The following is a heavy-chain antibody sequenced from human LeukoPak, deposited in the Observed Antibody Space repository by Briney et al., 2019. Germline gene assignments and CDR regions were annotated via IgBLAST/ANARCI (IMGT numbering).Heavy chain of an antibody. CDR2: IYPGDSDT. CDR3: ARRGNSALYYYYGMDV. V-gene: IGHV5-51*01. CDR1: EYIFSNYW. J-gene: IGHJ6*02. Sequence: GESLKISCKGSEYIFSNYWIAWVRQMPGKGLEWLGIIYPGDSDTRYSPSFQGQVTISADKSIGTAYLQWSSLKASDTAMYYCARRGNSALYYYYGMDVWGQGTTVTVSS. D-gene: IGHD1-1*01.